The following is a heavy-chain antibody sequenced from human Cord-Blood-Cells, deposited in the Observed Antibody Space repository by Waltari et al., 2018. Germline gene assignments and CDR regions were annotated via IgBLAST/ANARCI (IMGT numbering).Heavy chain of an antibody. CDR2: SNHSGST. J-gene: IGHJ4*02. CDR3: AGRFAARHGFDY. D-gene: IGHD6-6*01. CDR1: GGSISSSNW. Sequence: GPGLVKPSGTLSLTCAVSGGSISSSNWWSWVRQPPGKWLEWMGESNHSGSTNYNPSLKSRVTISVDKSKNQFSLKLSSVTAADTAVYYCAGRFAARHGFDYWGQGTLVTVSS. V-gene: IGHV4-4*02.